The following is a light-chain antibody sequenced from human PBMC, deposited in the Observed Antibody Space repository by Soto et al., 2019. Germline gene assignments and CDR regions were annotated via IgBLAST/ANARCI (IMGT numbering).Light chain of an antibody. Sequence: DIQMTQSPSTLSASVGDTVTITCRASQSISPWLAWYQQKPGKAPKLLIYKASSLQGGVPSRFSGIGSGTEFTLTISSLQPDDCATYYCQQYNFYSRTFGQGTKVEIK. CDR2: KAS. J-gene: IGKJ1*01. CDR3: QQYNFYSRT. V-gene: IGKV1-5*03. CDR1: QSISPW.